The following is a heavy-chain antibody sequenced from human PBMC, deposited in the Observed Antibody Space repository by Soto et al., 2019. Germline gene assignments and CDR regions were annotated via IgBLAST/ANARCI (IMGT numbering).Heavy chain of an antibody. CDR3: VTGWSEY. CDR2: MNSDGTFT. D-gene: IGHD2-15*01. Sequence: WGALMVSGVIAGFTFRSSWMHWVRQGPGKAMEWVARMNSDGTFTSYADSVKGRFTTSRDNAKNMLYLQVDGLRAEDTALYYGVTGWSEYWGRGTMVTVSS. V-gene: IGHV3-74*01. J-gene: IGHJ4*02. CDR1: GFTFRSSW.